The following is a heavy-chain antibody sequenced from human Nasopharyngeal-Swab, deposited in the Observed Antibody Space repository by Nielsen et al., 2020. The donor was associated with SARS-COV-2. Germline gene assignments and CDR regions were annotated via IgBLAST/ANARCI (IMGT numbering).Heavy chain of an antibody. J-gene: IGHJ4*02. CDR2: ISYDGSNK. D-gene: IGHD6-13*01. CDR1: GITFTNFF. CDR3: EKDLMGIAAAGPLSDY. Sequence: GESLKIIFSASGITFTNFFVHLVRQAPGKGLEWVAVISYDGSNKYYADSVKGRFTISRDNSKNTLYLQMNSLRAEDTAVYYCEKDLMGIAAAGPLSDYWGQGTLVTVSS. V-gene: IGHV3-30*18.